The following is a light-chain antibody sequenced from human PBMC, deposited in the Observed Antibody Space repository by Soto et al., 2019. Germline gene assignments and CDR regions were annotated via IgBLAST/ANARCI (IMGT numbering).Light chain of an antibody. CDR3: AAWDDSLSGVV. CDR2: RNN. J-gene: IGLJ2*01. V-gene: IGLV1-47*01. Sequence: QSVLTQPPSASGTPGQRVTISFSGSSSNIGSNYVYWYQQLPGTAPKLLIYRNNQRPSGVPYRFSGSKSGTSASLAISGLRSEDEADYYCAAWDDSLSGVVFGGGTKLTVL. CDR1: SSNIGSNY.